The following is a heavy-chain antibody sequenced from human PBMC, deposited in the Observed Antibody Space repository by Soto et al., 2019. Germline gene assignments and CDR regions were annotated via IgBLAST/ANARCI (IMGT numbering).Heavy chain of an antibody. V-gene: IGHV1-18*01. CDR3: VRDYYGSGSYPYYYYMDV. J-gene: IGHJ6*03. CDR2: ISTYNGNT. Sequence: ASVKVSCKASGYTFTSYGISWVRQAPGQGLEWMGWISTYNGNTNYAQKLQGRVTMTTDTSTTTAYMELRSLRSDDTAVYYCVRDYYGSGSYPYYYYMDVWGKGTTVTVSS. D-gene: IGHD3-10*01. CDR1: GYTFTSYG.